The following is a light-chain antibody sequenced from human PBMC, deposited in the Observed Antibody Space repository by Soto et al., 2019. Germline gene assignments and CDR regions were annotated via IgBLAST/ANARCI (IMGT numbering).Light chain of an antibody. V-gene: IGLV3-1*01. CDR2: QDN. CDR3: QAWDSSTLVV. J-gene: IGLJ2*01. Sequence: SYELTQPPSVSVSPGQTASITCSGDKLGDKYACWYQQKPGQSPVVVIYQDNKRPSVIPERFSGSNSGNTATLTISGTQAMDEADYYCQAWDSSTLVVFGGGTKVTVL. CDR1: KLGDKY.